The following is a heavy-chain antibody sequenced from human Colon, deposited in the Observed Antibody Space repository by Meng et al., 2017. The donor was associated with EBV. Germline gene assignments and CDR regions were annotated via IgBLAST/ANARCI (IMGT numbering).Heavy chain of an antibody. CDR2: IDHRGNT. J-gene: IGHJ5*02. D-gene: IGHD3-10*01. V-gene: IGHV4-34*01. CDR3: ARRGPSGNFSP. Sequence: QGQLQQWGAGLLKPSVTLSRSCAGYGGSFRDYYWTWARHPPGKGLEWIGEIDHRGNTKYNPSLKSRVTISLDTSKKQFSLKVSSVTAADSAVYYCARRGPSGNFSPWSQGALVTVSS. CDR1: GGSFRDYY.